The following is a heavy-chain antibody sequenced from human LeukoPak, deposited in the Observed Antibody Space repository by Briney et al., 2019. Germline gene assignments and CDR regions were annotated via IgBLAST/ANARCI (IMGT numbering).Heavy chain of an antibody. Sequence: SVKVSCKASGGTFSTYAITWVRQAPGQGLEWMGRILPIFDMANYAQKFQGRVTITADKSTRTAYMELSSLRSDDTAVYYCARDGGWLQTLHHYYYHGMDVWGQGTTVTVSS. J-gene: IGHJ6*02. CDR1: GGTFSTYA. CDR2: ILPIFDMA. CDR3: ARDGGWLQTLHHYYYHGMDV. D-gene: IGHD5-24*01. V-gene: IGHV1-69*04.